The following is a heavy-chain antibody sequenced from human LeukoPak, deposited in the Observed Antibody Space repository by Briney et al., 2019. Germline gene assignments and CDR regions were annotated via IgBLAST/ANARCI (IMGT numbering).Heavy chain of an antibody. CDR1: GGSFSTGSYY. J-gene: IGHJ4*02. Sequence: SQTLSLTCTASGGSFSTGSYYWGWIRQAAGRGLEWVGGIYTSGSTNYNPSLKSRLTISVDTSKYQFSLKLTSVTAADTAVYYCARTRVEAVAGSVGYYFDYWGQGTLVTVSS. V-gene: IGHV4-61*02. CDR2: IYTSGST. CDR3: ARTRVEAVAGSVGYYFDY. D-gene: IGHD6-19*01.